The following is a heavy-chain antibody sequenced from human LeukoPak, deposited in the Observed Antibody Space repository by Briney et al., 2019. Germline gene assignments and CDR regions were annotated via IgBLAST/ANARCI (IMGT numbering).Heavy chain of an antibody. CDR1: GGSISSYY. CDR3: ARDPPGGRLNAFDI. J-gene: IGHJ3*02. D-gene: IGHD3-16*01. V-gene: IGHV4-4*07. CDR2: IYTSGST. Sequence: SETLSLTCTVSGGSISSYYWSWIRQPAGKGLEWIGRIYTSGSTNYNPSLKSRVTMSVDTSKNQFSLKLSSVTAADTAVYYCARDPPGGRLNAFDIWGQGTMVTVSS.